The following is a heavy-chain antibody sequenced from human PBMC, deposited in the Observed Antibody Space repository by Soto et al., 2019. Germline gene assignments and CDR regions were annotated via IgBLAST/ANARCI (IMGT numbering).Heavy chain of an antibody. CDR1: GFTFSDYY. CDR3: ASLPVAETTVDY. Sequence: PGGSLRLSCAASGFTFSDYYMSWIRQAPGKGLEWVSYISSSGSTIYYADSVKGRFTISRDNAKNSLYLQMNSLRAEDTAVYYCASLPVAETTVDYWGQGTLVTVSS. V-gene: IGHV3-11*01. J-gene: IGHJ4*02. D-gene: IGHD6-19*01. CDR2: ISSSGSTI.